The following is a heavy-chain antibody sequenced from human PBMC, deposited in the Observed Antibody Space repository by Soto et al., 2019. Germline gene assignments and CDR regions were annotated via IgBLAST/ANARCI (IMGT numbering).Heavy chain of an antibody. CDR3: ARGDLDYGDYGVLHFQH. D-gene: IGHD4-17*01. J-gene: IGHJ1*01. CDR2: INPSGGST. V-gene: IGHV1-46*03. Sequence: QVQLVQSGAEVKKPGASVKVSCKASGYTFTSYYMHWVRQAPGQGLEWMGIINPSGGSTSYAQKCQGRVTMTRDTSTSTGYMELSSMRSEDTAVYYCARGDLDYGDYGVLHFQHWGQGTLVTVSS. CDR1: GYTFTSYY.